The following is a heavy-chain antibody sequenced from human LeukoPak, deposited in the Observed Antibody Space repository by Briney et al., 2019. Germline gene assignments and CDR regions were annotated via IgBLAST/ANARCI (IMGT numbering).Heavy chain of an antibody. Sequence: PETLSLTCAVYGGAFSGYYWSWIRQPPGKGLEWIGEINHSGSTYYNPSLKSRVTISVDTSKNQFSLKLSSVTAADTAVYYCARGIAARPNDYWGQGTLVTVSS. CDR1: GGAFSGYY. CDR3: ARGIAARPNDY. J-gene: IGHJ4*02. V-gene: IGHV4-34*01. CDR2: INHSGST. D-gene: IGHD6-6*01.